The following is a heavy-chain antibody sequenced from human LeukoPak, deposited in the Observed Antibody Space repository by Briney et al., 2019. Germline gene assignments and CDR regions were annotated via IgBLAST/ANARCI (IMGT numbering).Heavy chain of an antibody. D-gene: IGHD2-2*01. CDR3: ARVRCSSNSCFPDY. V-gene: IGHV3-7*01. CDR1: GFTFSSYS. Sequence: PGGSLRLSCEVSGFTFSSYSLNWVRQAPGKGLEWVANIKQDGSDKYYVDSVKGRFTISRDNAKNSLFLQMNSLRAEDTAVYYCARVRCSSNSCFPDYWGQGTLVTVSS. CDR2: IKQDGSDK. J-gene: IGHJ4*02.